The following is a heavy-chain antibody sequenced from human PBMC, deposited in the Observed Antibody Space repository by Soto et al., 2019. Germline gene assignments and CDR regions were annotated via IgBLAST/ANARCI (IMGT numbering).Heavy chain of an antibody. CDR1: GFTFSSYG. D-gene: IGHD2-8*01. Sequence: EVQLLESGGGLVQPGGSLRLTCAASGFTFSSYGLSWIRLSPGKGLEWVSVISGGGDTTYYTPSVKGRFTISRDDFRNTLYLQMNSLRTEDTAIYYCAKLRDFVVLPAGILDYWGPGTLVTVSS. CDR3: AKLRDFVVLPAGILDY. J-gene: IGHJ4*02. V-gene: IGHV3-23*01. CDR2: ISGGGDTT.